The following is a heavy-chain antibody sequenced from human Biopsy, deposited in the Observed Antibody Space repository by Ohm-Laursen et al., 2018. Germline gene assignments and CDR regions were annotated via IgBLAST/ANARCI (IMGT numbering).Heavy chain of an antibody. CDR3: ARDRGYYSDRTVPGYFDL. V-gene: IGHV4-59*01. Sequence: TLSLTCTVSGDSISSYYWSWIRQPPGRGLEWIGYVYYTGSTDYNPSLQSRVTISVDTSKNHFSLRLRSVTPADTAIYYCARDRGYYSDRTVPGYFDLWGRGTLVTVSS. J-gene: IGHJ2*01. CDR1: GDSISSYY. D-gene: IGHD3-22*01. CDR2: VYYTGST.